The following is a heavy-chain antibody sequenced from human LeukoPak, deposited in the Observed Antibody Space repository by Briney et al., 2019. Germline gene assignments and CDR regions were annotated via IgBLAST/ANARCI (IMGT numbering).Heavy chain of an antibody. CDR1: GFTFSRYW. CDR3: ARVYDYIWGSYRYYYFDY. Sequence: GGSLRLSCAASGFTFSRYWMHWVRQAPGKGLVWVSRISSDGSTTTYADSVKGRFTISRDNARNTLYLQMNSLRAEDTAVYYCARVYDYIWGSYRYYYFDYWGQGTLVTVSS. J-gene: IGHJ4*02. D-gene: IGHD3-16*02. CDR2: ISSDGSTT. V-gene: IGHV3-74*01.